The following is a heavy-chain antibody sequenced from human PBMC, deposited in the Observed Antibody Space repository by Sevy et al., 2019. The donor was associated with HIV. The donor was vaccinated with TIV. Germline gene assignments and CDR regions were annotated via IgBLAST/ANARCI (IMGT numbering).Heavy chain of an antibody. J-gene: IGHJ3*02. CDR3: ARVEGGTYAQDAFDM. CDR1: GFSFGSYS. CDR2: ITSTSTYI. Sequence: GGSLRLSCAASGFSFGSYSMNWVRQAPGKGLEWVSYITSTSTYIYYADSVQGRFTISRDNAKNALYLQMSSLRAEDTALYYGARVEGGTYAQDAFDMWGQGTMVTVSS. D-gene: IGHD3-16*01. V-gene: IGHV3-21*01.